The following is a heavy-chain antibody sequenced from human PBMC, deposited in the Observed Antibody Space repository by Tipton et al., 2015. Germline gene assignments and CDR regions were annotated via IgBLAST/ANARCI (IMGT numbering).Heavy chain of an antibody. J-gene: IGHJ3*02. CDR1: GGSFSDYY. V-gene: IGHV4-34*01. Sequence: AGLVKPSETLSLTCVVYGGSFSDYYYGWIRQPPGKGLEWIGEINYGGSTNDNPSLKSRVTISVDTSRNQLSLKLRSVTAADTAVYYCARASRFYASGTYIQNGAFDIWGQGTMVTVSS. CDR3: ARASRFYASGTYIQNGAFDI. CDR2: INYGGST. D-gene: IGHD3-10*01.